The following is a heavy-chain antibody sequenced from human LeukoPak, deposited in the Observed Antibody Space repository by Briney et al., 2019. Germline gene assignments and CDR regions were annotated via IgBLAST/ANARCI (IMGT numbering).Heavy chain of an antibody. CDR3: AKMGDWSKYYFDY. Sequence: PGGSLRLSCAASGFTFSTYAMSWVRQPPGKGLDWVSTVSGTGGNTYYTDSVKGRFTISRDSSKDTLYLQMNSLRAEDTAVYYCAKMGDWSKYYFDYWGQGTLVTVSS. CDR2: VSGTGGNT. CDR1: GFTFSTYA. J-gene: IGHJ4*02. D-gene: IGHD2-21*02. V-gene: IGHV3-23*01.